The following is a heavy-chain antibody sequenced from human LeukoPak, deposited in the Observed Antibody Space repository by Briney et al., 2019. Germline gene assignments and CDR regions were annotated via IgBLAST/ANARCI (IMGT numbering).Heavy chain of an antibody. CDR1: GYSISSAYY. CDR3: ARGFRGDNFDY. J-gene: IGHJ4*02. D-gene: IGHD7-27*01. V-gene: IGHV4-38-2*02. Sequence: SETLSLTCTVSGYSISSAYYWGWIRQPPGKGLEWIGTIHYSGSTSYNPSLKSRITISLDTSKNQFSLKLSSVTAADTAVYYCARGFRGDNFDYWGQGTLVTVSS. CDR2: IHYSGST.